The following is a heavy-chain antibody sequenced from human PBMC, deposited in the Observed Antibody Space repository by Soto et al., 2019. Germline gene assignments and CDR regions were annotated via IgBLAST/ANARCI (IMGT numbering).Heavy chain of an antibody. V-gene: IGHV4-59*01. D-gene: IGHD1-20*01. CDR2: IYYSGST. CDR3: ARYNSVGIAFDY. CDR1: GGSISSYY. Sequence: SETLSLTCTVSGGSISSYYGSWIRQPPGKGLEWIGYIYYSGSTNYNPSLKSRVTISVDTSKNQFSLKLSSVTAADTAVYYCARYNSVGIAFDYWGQGTLVTVSS. J-gene: IGHJ4*02.